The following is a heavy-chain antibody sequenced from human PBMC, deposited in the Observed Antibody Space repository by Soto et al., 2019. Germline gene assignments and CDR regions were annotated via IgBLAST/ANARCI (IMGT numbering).Heavy chain of an antibody. CDR1: GVTFSSYA. Sequence: QVQLVQSGAELKKPGSSVKVSCSASGVTFSSYAFTWVRQAPGQGLEWMGNIIPVFRTSNYAQGFQGRLTISEDESTNTIFMELSSLRSEDTAVYFCAKDGSWDGGGVESWGQGTLGIVSS. D-gene: IGHD3-16*01. CDR3: AKDGSWDGGGVES. CDR2: IIPVFRTS. V-gene: IGHV1-69*18. J-gene: IGHJ4*02.